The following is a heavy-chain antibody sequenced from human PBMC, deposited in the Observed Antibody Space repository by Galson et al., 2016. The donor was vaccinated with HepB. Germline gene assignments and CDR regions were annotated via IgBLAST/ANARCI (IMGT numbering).Heavy chain of an antibody. CDR1: ECTFSDYY. Sequence: SVKVSCKASECTFSDYYIHWVRQAPGQALEWMAWIDPNIGDSKSAQKFQGRVTMTRDTSISTAYMELSRLTSDDTAVYYCARDNYYGSGNFDYWGQGTLVTVSS. V-gene: IGHV1-2*02. CDR2: IDPNIGDS. CDR3: ARDNYYGSGNFDY. D-gene: IGHD3-10*01. J-gene: IGHJ4*02.